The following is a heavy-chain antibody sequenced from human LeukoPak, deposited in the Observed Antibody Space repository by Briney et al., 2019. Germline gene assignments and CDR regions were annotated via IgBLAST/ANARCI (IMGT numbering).Heavy chain of an antibody. J-gene: IGHJ1*01. V-gene: IGHV4-4*07. D-gene: IGHD3-10*01. CDR2: IYTSGST. Sequence: SETLSLTCTVSGGSISSYYWSWIRQPAGKGLEWIGRIYTSGSTNYNPSLKSRVTMSVDTSKNQFSLKLSSVTAADTAVYYCARSSRITMVRGWNLAYFQHWGQGTLVTVSS. CDR1: GGSISSYY. CDR3: ARSSRITMVRGWNLAYFQH.